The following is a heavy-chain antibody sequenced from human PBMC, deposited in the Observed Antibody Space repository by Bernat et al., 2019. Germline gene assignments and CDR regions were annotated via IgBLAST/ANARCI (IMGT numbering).Heavy chain of an antibody. CDR2: ISSSGRTI. CDR3: AGDEASMSSSRTFDY. Sequence: EVQLVESGGGLVQPGGSLRLSCAASGFTFSSYEMNWVRQAPGKGLEWVSYISSSGRTIYYADSVKGRFTISRDNAKNSLYLQMNSLRAEDTAVYYCAGDEASMSSSRTFDYWGQGTLVTVSS. CDR1: GFTFSSYE. V-gene: IGHV3-48*03. J-gene: IGHJ4*02. D-gene: IGHD6-13*01.